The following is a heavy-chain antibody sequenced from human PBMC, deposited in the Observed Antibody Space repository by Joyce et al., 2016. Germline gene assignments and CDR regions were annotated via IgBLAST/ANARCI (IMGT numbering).Heavy chain of an antibody. CDR2: TSYDGKNA. D-gene: IGHD3-10*01. J-gene: IGHJ4*02. V-gene: IGHV3-30*04. CDR3: ARWFGELSAWDY. Sequence: QEHLVEFGGGVVQPGRSLRLSCAASTFALNGYAMHWVRQAPGKGLGWVAFTSYDGKNAYYADSGKGRFIVSRDNSKNSLFLQMNNLRVDNSAVYYCARWFGELSAWDYWGQGTLVTVSS. CDR1: TFALNGYA.